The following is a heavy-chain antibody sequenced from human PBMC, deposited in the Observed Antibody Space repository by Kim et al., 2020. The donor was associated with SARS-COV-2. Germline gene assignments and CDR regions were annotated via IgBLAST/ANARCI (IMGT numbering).Heavy chain of an antibody. CDR3: AKVKITFGGTIHAFDI. J-gene: IGHJ3*02. CDR2: INHSGST. CDR1: GGSFSGYY. V-gene: IGHV4-34*01. D-gene: IGHD3-16*01. Sequence: SETLSLTCAVYGGSFSGYYWSWIRQPPGKGLEWIGEINHSGSTNYNPSLKSRVTISVDTSKNQFSLKLSSVTAADTAVYYCAKVKITFGGTIHAFDIWGQGTMVTVSS.